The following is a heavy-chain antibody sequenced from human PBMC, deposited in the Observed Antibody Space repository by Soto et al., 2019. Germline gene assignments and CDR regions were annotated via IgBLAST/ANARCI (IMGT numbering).Heavy chain of an antibody. V-gene: IGHV1-18*01. CDR2: ISAYNGNT. Sequence: GASVKVSCKASGYTFTSYGISWVRQAPGQGLEWMGWISAYNGNTNYAQKLQGRVTMTTDTSTSTAYMELRSLRSDDTAVYYCARILYDFWSGYYLSARGYYMDVWGKGTTVTVSS. J-gene: IGHJ6*03. CDR3: ARILYDFWSGYYLSARGYYMDV. D-gene: IGHD3-3*01. CDR1: GYTFTSYG.